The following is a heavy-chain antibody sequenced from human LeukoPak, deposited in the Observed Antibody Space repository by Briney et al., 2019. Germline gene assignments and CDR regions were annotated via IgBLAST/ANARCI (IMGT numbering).Heavy chain of an antibody. CDR3: ARDPGGNCSGGSCYPRRGNWFDP. Sequence: AAVTVSFTGSGYTFTIYGNSWGRQAQGQGREWMGWISAYNGNTNYSQKLEGRVTITTDTSTRTAYMELSRLRSDDTAVYYCARDPGGNCSGGSCYPRRGNWFDPWGQGALVTVSS. CDR2: ISAYNGNT. V-gene: IGHV1-18*01. D-gene: IGHD2-15*01. J-gene: IGHJ5*02. CDR1: GYTFTIYG.